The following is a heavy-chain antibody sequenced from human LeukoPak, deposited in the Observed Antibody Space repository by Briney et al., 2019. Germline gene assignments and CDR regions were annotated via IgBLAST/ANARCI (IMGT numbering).Heavy chain of an antibody. D-gene: IGHD6-19*01. CDR3: ARGQELPVAGRGYFDY. V-gene: IGHV4-34*01. CDR1: GGSFSGYY. CDR2: INHSGST. J-gene: IGHJ4*02. Sequence: SETLSLTCAVYGGSFSGYYWSWIRQPPGKGLEWIGEINHSGSTNYNPSLKSRVTISVDTSKNQFSPKVRSVTAADTAVYYCARGQELPVAGRGYFDYWGQGTLVTVSS.